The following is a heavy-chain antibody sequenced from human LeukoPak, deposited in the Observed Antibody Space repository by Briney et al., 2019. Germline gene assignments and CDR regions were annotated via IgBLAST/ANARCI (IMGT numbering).Heavy chain of an antibody. J-gene: IGHJ4*02. D-gene: IGHD3-16*02. CDR2: INPNSGDT. Sequence: ASVKVSCKASGYTFTGYYMHWVRQAPGQGLEWMGWINPNSGDTSYTQRFQGKVTMTRDTSISTAYMELSRLRSDDTAVYYCARHDYDYVWGSYRPIDYWGQGTLVTVSS. CDR1: GYTFTGYY. V-gene: IGHV1-2*02. CDR3: ARHDYDYVWGSYRPIDY.